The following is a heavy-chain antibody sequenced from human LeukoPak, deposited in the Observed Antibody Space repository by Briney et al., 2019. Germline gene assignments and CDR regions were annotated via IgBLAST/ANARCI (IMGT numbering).Heavy chain of an antibody. CDR1: GGSISSYY. CDR3: ARDRAGTPDY. CDR2: IYYSGST. D-gene: IGHD6-13*01. J-gene: IGHJ4*02. V-gene: IGHV4-59*12. Sequence: SETLSLTCTVSGGSISSYYWSWIRQPPGKGLEWIGYIYYSGSTNYNPSLKSRVTISVDTSKNQFSLQLNSVTPEDTAVYYCARDRAGTPDYWGQGTLVTVSS.